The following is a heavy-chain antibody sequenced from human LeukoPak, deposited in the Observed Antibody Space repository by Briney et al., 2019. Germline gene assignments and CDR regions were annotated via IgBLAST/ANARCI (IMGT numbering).Heavy chain of an antibody. D-gene: IGHD3-22*01. CDR3: ARDVIRSSYYDSSGYHLSYFDC. Sequence: GGSLRLSCAASGFTFSSYWMSWVRQAPGKGLEWVANIKQDGSEKYYVDSVKGRFTISRDNAKNSLYLQMNSLRAEDTAVYYCARDVIRSSYYDSSGYHLSYFDCWGQGTLVTVSS. V-gene: IGHV3-7*01. J-gene: IGHJ4*02. CDR2: IKQDGSEK. CDR1: GFTFSSYW.